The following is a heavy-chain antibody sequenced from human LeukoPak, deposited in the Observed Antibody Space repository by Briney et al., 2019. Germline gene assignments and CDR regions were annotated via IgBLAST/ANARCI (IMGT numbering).Heavy chain of an antibody. Sequence: GGSLRFSCAVSGITLSNYGMSWVRQAPGNGLEWVAGISDSGGSTNYADSVKGRFTISRDNPKNTLYLQMNSLRAEDTAVYFCAKRGVVIRVILVGFHKEAYYFDSWGQGALVTVSS. CDR3: AKRGVVIRVILVGFHKEAYYFDS. CDR1: GITLSNYG. D-gene: IGHD3-22*01. V-gene: IGHV3-23*01. J-gene: IGHJ4*02. CDR2: ISDSGGST.